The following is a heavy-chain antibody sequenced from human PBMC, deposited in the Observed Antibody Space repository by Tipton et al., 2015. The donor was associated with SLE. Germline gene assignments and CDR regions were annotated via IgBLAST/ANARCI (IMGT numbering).Heavy chain of an antibody. Sequence: TLPLTCTVSGGSISSYYWSWIRQPAGKGLEWIGRIYTSGSTNYNPSLKNRVTMSVDTSKNQFSLKLSSVTAADTAVYYCAREGPLKVTTSHWYYYYGMDVWGQGTTVTVSS. J-gene: IGHJ6*02. CDR1: GGSISSYY. D-gene: IGHD4-17*01. CDR2: IYTSGST. V-gene: IGHV4-4*07. CDR3: AREGPLKVTTSHWYYYYGMDV.